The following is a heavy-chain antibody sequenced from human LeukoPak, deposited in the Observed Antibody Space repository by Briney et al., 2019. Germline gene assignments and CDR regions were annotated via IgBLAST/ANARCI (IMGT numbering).Heavy chain of an antibody. CDR2: IIPIFGTA. CDR3: AREGIAVAGTDYYGMDV. CDR1: GGTFSSYA. V-gene: IGHV1-69*01. D-gene: IGHD6-19*01. Sequence: ASVKVSCKASGGTFSSYAISWVRQAPGQGLEWMGGIIPIFGTANYAQKFQGRVTITADESTSTAYMELSSPRSEDTAVYYCAREGIAVAGTDYYGMDVWGQGTTVTVSS. J-gene: IGHJ6*02.